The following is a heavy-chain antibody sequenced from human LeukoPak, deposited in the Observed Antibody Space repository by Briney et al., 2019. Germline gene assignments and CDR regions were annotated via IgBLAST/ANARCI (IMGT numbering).Heavy chain of an antibody. CDR1: GFTFSNFA. D-gene: IGHD2-2*01. Sequence: GGSLRLSCAASGFTFSNFAMSWVRQAPGKGLEWVSDISAGGGSTYYADFVKGRFTISRDNSKNTMYLQMNSLRAEDTAIYYCAKGPHSTSWYGYFDYWGQGTLVTVSS. J-gene: IGHJ4*02. CDR3: AKGPHSTSWYGYFDY. CDR2: ISAGGGST. V-gene: IGHV3-23*01.